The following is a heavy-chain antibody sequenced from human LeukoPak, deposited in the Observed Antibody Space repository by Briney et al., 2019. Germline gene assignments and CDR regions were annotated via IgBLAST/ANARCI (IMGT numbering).Heavy chain of an antibody. D-gene: IGHD6-13*01. CDR3: ARGTYSSSWYADY. J-gene: IGHJ4*02. V-gene: IGHV3-21*01. Sequence: GGSLRLSCAASGLTFSSHWMHWVRQAPGKGLEWVSSISSSSSYIYYADSVKGRFTISRDNAKNSLYLQVNSLRAEDTAVYYCARGTYSSSWYADYWGQGTLVTVSS. CDR2: ISSSSSYI. CDR1: GLTFSSHW.